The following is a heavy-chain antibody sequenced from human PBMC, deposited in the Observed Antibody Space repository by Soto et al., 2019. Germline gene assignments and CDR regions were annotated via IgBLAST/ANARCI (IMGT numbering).Heavy chain of an antibody. CDR2: IRSKAYGGTT. CDR3: TVWGDYFLYYYGMDV. D-gene: IGHD4-17*01. J-gene: IGHJ6*02. Sequence: GGSLRLSCTASGFTFGDYAMSWFRQAPGKGLEWVGFIRSKAYGGTTEYAASVKGRLNISRDDSKSITYLQMNSLKTEDTAVYYCTVWGDYFLYYYGMDVWGQGTTVTVSS. CDR1: GFTFGDYA. V-gene: IGHV3-49*03.